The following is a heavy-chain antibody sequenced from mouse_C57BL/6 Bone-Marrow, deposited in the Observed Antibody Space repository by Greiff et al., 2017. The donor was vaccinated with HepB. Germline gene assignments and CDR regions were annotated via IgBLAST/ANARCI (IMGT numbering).Heavy chain of an antibody. J-gene: IGHJ3*01. V-gene: IGHV1-19*01. CDR3: ARLYDYAPAWFAY. CDR2: INPYNGGT. D-gene: IGHD2-4*01. CDR1: GYTFTDYY. Sequence: DVKLQESGPVLVKPGASVKMSCKASGYTFTDYYMNWVKQSHGKSLEWIGVINPYNGGTSYNQKFKGKATLTVDKSSSTAYMELNSLTSEDSAVYYCARLYDYAPAWFAYWGQGTLVTVSA.